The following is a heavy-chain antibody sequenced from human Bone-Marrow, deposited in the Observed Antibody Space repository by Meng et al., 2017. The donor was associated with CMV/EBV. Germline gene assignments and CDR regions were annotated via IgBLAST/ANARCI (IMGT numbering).Heavy chain of an antibody. J-gene: IGHJ4*02. CDR3: AHTDYDFWSGYYFLDY. CDR1: GFSLSTSGVG. V-gene: IGHV2-5*01. Sequence: SGPTLVKPTQTLTLTCTFSGFSLSTSGVGVGWIRQPPGKALEWLALIYWNDDKRYSPSLKSRLTITKDTSKNQVVLTMTNMDTVDTATYYCAHTDYDFWSGYYFLDYWGQGTLVTVSS. D-gene: IGHD3-3*01. CDR2: IYWNDDK.